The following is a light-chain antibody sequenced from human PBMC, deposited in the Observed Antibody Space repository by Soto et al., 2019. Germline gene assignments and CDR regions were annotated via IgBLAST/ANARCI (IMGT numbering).Light chain of an antibody. J-gene: IGLJ3*02. CDR3: QSYDSSLSGSV. Sequence: QSVLTQPPSESGAPGQRVTISCTGSSSNIGATYHVHWYQQLPGTAPKLLIYGNSNRPSGVPDRFSGSKSGTSASLAITGLQAEDEADYYCQSYDSSLSGSVFGGGTKVTVL. CDR1: SSNIGATYH. V-gene: IGLV1-40*01. CDR2: GNS.